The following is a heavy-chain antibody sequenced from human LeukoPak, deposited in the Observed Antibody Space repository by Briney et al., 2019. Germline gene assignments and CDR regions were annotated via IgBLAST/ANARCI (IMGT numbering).Heavy chain of an antibody. CDR2: ITPIFGTA. V-gene: IGHV1-69*05. CDR3: ASFYDSSGYSPEYFQH. D-gene: IGHD3-22*01. CDR1: GGTFSSYA. J-gene: IGHJ1*01. Sequence: ASVKVSCKASGGTFSSYAISWVRQAPGQGLEWMGRITPIFGTANYAQKFQGRVTITTDESTSTAYMELSSLRSEDTAVYYCASFYDSSGYSPEYFQHWGQGTLVTVSS.